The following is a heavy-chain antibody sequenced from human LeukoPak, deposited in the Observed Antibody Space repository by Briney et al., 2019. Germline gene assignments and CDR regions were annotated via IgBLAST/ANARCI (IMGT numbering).Heavy chain of an antibody. J-gene: IGHJ5*02. D-gene: IGHD1-26*01. CDR1: GYSISSGYY. CDR2: IYHSGST. CDR3: AGYEWELRDWFDP. V-gene: IGHV4-38-2*02. Sequence: SETPSLTCTVSGYSISSGYYWAWIRQPPGKGLEWIGSIYHSGSTYYNPSLKSRVTISVDTSKNQFSLKLSSVTAADTAVYYCAGYEWELRDWFDPWGQGTLVTVSS.